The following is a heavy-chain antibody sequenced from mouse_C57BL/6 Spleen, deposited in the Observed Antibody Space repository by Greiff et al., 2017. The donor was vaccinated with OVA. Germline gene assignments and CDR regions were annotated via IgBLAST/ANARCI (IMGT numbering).Heavy chain of an antibody. CDR2: IWWDDDK. J-gene: IGHJ2*01. D-gene: IGHD1-2*01. V-gene: IGHV8-8*01. Sequence: QVNLKESGPGILQPSQSLSLSCSFSGFSLSTFGMGVGWLRQPPGQGLEWLAHIWWDDDKYYNPVLKRRLIISKDTSKNQIFLKIANVDTADTATYYCARISRLILYFDYWGPGTTLTVSS. CDR3: ARISRLILYFDY. CDR1: GFSLSTFGMG.